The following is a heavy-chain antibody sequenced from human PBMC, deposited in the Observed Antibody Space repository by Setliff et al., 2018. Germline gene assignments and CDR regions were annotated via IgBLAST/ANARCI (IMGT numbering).Heavy chain of an antibody. V-gene: IGHV1-46*01. CDR1: GYTFTTYY. D-gene: IGHD5-18*01. CDR3: ARSPFPVDTVMVTTFDS. CDR2: VNPSNGAI. Sequence: AASVKVSCKASGYTFTTYYIHWVRQAPGQGPEWVGRVNPSNGAIHYAQNFQGRVTMTRDTSTSIVYMELNSLRFEDTAVYYCARSPFPVDTVMVTTFDSWGQGTLVTVSS. J-gene: IGHJ4*02.